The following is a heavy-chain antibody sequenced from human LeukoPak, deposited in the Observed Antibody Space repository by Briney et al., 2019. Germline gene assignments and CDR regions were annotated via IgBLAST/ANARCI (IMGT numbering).Heavy chain of an antibody. J-gene: IGHJ4*02. CDR3: ARIPDDPGYFDY. CDR1: GFSLSTSGVG. D-gene: IGHD5-18*01. V-gene: IGHV2-5*02. CDR2: IYWDGDK. Sequence: SGPTLVNPTQTLTLTCTSSGFSLSTSGVGVGWIRQPPGKALEWLALIYWDGDKRYSPSLKSRLTITKDTSKNQVVLTMTNMDPVDTATYYCARIPDDPGYFDYWGQGTLVTVSS.